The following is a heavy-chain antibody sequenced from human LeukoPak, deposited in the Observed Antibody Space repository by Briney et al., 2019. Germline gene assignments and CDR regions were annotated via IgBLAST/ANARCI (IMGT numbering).Heavy chain of an antibody. Sequence: SVKVSCKASGGTFSSYAISWVRQAPGQGREWMGRIIPIFGTANYAQKFQGRVTITTDESTSTAYMELSSLRSEDTAVYYCAAAGYYGSGSSFDAFDIWGQGAMVTVSS. CDR2: IIPIFGTA. D-gene: IGHD3-10*01. V-gene: IGHV1-69*05. CDR3: AAAGYYGSGSSFDAFDI. J-gene: IGHJ3*02. CDR1: GGTFSSYA.